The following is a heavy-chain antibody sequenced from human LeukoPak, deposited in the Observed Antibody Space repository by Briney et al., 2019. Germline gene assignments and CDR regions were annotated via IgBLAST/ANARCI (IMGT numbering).Heavy chain of an antibody. Sequence: GGPLTLSCAVSGLTLRRFWISWVRKSPGKGLEGVTNINQDGSEKYFVDAVKGRFTIYRDNAKNSLHLQMNTLRDEDTAVYYCARERDGRFFDYWGQGTLVSVSS. V-gene: IGHV3-7*01. J-gene: IGHJ4*02. CDR3: ARERDGRFFDY. CDR2: INQDGSEK. D-gene: IGHD5-24*01. CDR1: GLTLRRFW.